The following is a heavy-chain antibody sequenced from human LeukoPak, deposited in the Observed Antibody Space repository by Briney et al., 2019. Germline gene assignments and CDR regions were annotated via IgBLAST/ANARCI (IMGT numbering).Heavy chain of an antibody. CDR3: ARDQEQLGGGPLFDP. V-gene: IGHV3-74*01. D-gene: IGHD6-13*01. J-gene: IGHJ5*02. CDR1: GFTFSSYW. CDR2: INSDGRSR. Sequence: PGGSLRLACVTSGFTFSSYWMHWVRQAPGKGAVWVSRINSDGRSRDYADSVKGRFTISRDNAKNKVYVEMRSLRGEDAAVYYCARDQEQLGGGPLFDPWGQGTLVTVSS.